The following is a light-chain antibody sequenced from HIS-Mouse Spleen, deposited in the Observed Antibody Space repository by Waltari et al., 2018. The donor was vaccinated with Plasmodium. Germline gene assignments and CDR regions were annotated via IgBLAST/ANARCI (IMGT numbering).Light chain of an antibody. CDR3: YSTDSSGNHRV. CDR2: EDS. J-gene: IGLJ3*02. CDR1: ALPKNY. Sequence: SYELTQPPSVSVSPGQTARLTCSGDALPKNYAYWYQQKAGQAPVLVIYEDSKQPSGIPERFSGSSSETMATLTISGAQVEDEADYYCYSTDSSGNHRVFGGGTKLTVL. V-gene: IGLV3-10*01.